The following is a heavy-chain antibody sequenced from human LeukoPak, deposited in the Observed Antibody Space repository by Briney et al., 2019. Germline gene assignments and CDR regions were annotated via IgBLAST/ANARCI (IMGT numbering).Heavy chain of an antibody. CDR3: AAGGDYGSGSYYINPLDY. J-gene: IGHJ4*02. Sequence: ASVKVSCKASGYTFTSYGISWVRQAPGQGLEWMGWISAYNGNTNYAQKLQGRVTMTTDTSTSTAHMELRSLRSDDTAVYYCAAGGDYGSGSYYINPLDYWGQGTLVTVSS. V-gene: IGHV1-18*01. CDR2: ISAYNGNT. CDR1: GYTFTSYG. D-gene: IGHD3-10*01.